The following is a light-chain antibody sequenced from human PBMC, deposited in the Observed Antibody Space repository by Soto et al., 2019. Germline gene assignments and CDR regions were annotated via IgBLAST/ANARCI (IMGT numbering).Light chain of an antibody. CDR3: QSYDSRLSGGV. V-gene: IGLV1-40*01. CDR2: GNS. CDR1: SSNIGAGYD. J-gene: IGLJ3*02. Sequence: QSVLTQPPSVAGAPGQRVTISCTGSSSNIGAGYDVPWYQQLPGTAPKLLIYGNSNRPSGVPDRFAGSKSGPSASLAITGLQAEDGADYYRQSYDSRLSGGVFGVGTQLTVL.